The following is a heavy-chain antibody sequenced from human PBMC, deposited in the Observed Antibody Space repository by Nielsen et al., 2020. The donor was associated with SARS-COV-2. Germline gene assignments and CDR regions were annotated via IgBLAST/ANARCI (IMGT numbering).Heavy chain of an antibody. Sequence: ASVKVSCKASGYTFTGYYMHWVRQAPGQGLEWMGWINPNSGGTNYAQKFQGWVTMTRDTSISTAYMELRSLRSDDTAVYYCARGHSSLYLPAPERYFDLWCRGTLGTVSS. V-gene: IGHV1-2*04. CDR2: INPNSGGT. D-gene: IGHD6-13*01. J-gene: IGHJ2*01. CDR3: ARGHSSLYLPAPERYFDL. CDR1: GYTFTGYY.